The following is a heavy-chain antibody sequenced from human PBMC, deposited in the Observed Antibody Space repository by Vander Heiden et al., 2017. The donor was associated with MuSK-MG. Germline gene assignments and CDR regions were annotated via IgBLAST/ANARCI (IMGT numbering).Heavy chain of an antibody. CDR2: ISGSGGST. Sequence: EVQLLESGGGLVQPGGSLRLSCAASGFTFSSYAMSWVRQAPWKGLGVVSAISGSGGSTDDVDSVKGRFNISRDNSKNTLDLKMNSMSDEETAVYYCAQEHESYRFDYWGQGNLVTVSS. CDR1: GFTFSSYA. J-gene: IGHJ4*02. V-gene: IGHV3-23*01. D-gene: IGHD1-26*01. CDR3: AQEHESYRFDY.